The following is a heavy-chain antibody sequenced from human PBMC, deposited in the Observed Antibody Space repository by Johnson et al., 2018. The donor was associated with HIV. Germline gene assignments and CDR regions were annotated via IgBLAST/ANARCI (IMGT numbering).Heavy chain of an antibody. J-gene: IGHJ3*02. CDR3: ARDPFGALDGDAFDI. D-gene: IGHD3-10*01. V-gene: IGHV3-30*04. CDR1: GFTFSSYA. CDR2: ISYDGSNK. Sequence: MQLVESGGGVVQPGRSLRLSCAASGFTFSSYAMHWVRQAPGKGLEWVAVISYDGSNKYYADSVKGRFTISRDNSKNTLYLQMNSLRAEDTAVYYCARDPFGALDGDAFDIWGQGTMVTVSS.